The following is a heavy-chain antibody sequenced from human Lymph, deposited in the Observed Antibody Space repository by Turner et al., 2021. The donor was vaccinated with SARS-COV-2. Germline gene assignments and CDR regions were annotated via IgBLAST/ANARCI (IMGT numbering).Heavy chain of an antibody. J-gene: IGHJ6*02. CDR3: ARIVAPGMGGGVYYYYYGMDV. CDR2: LIRMLGMA. CDR1: GGTCSSPA. Sequence: QVQLVQSGAEVKKPGSSVKVSCKASGGTCSSPAISWVRQAPGQGLGWMGMLIRMLGMAKYVQKFQGRAPITADKSTSTAYMELSSLRSEDTAVYYCARIVAPGMGGGVYYYYYGMDVWGQGTTVTVSS. V-gene: IGHV1-69*04. D-gene: IGHD6-13*01.